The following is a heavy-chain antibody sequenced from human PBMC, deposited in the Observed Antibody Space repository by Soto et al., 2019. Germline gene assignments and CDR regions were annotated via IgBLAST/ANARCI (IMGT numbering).Heavy chain of an antibody. CDR2: ISYDGSNK. CDR3: AKGLSYSVIDY. V-gene: IGHV3-30*18. Sequence: QVQLVESGGGVVQPGRSLRLSCAASGFTFSTYGMHWVRQAPGKGLEWVAVISYDGSNKYYADSVKGRFTISRDNSKNTRYLQMSSLRAEDTAVYYCAKGLSYSVIDYWGQGTLVTVSS. D-gene: IGHD5-18*01. CDR1: GFTFSTYG. J-gene: IGHJ4*02.